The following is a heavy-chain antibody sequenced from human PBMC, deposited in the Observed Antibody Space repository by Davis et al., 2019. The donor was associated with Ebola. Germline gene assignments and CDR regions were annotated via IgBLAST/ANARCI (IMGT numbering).Heavy chain of an antibody. CDR3: ARDRWGYSGYDYFDY. CDR2: ISSSGNTI. D-gene: IGHD5-12*01. J-gene: IGHJ4*02. CDR1: GFTFSSYE. Sequence: GGSLRLSCAASGFTFSSYEMNWVRQAPGKGLEWVSYISSSGNTIYYADSVKGRFTISRDNAKNSLYLQMNSLRAEDTAVYHCARDRWGYSGYDYFDYWGQGTLVTVSS. V-gene: IGHV3-48*03.